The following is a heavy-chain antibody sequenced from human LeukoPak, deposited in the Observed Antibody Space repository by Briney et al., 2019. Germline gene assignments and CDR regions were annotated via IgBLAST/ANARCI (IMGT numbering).Heavy chain of an antibody. J-gene: IGHJ4*02. CDR3: ARDTGFSMVRGILF. Sequence: ASVKVSCKASGYTFTGYYMHWVRQAPGQGLEWMGWINPNSGGTNYAQKFQGRVTMTRDTSISTAYMELSRLRSDDTAVYYCARDTGFSMVRGILFWGQGTLVTVSS. CDR2: INPNSGGT. D-gene: IGHD3-10*01. CDR1: GYTFTGYY. V-gene: IGHV1-2*02.